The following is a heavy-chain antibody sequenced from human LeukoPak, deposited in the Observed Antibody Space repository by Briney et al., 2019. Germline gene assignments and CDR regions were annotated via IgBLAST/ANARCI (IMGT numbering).Heavy chain of an antibody. CDR1: AYNLTTYS. CDR2: ASVYHGST. D-gene: IGHD1-14*01. CDR3: ARVTSLYTLTAFDI. V-gene: IGHV1-18*01. Sequence: ASVKASCKASAYNLTTYSVNWVRQAHRHGLEWIGLASVYHGSTNYAGKVQGRVTMTTDTSTNTAYLELRSLRSDDTAVYYCARVTSLYTLTAFDIWGQGTMVTVSS. J-gene: IGHJ3*02.